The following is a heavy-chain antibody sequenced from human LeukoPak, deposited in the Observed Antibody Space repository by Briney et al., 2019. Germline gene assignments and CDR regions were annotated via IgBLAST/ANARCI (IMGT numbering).Heavy chain of an antibody. Sequence: PGGSLRLSCAASGFTFSSYSMNWVRQAPGKGLEWVSSISSSSSYIYYADSVEGRFTISRDNANNSLYLQMNSLRAEDTAVYYCATPLIAAAVDDYWGQGTLVTVSS. D-gene: IGHD6-13*01. J-gene: IGHJ4*02. CDR3: ATPLIAAAVDDY. CDR2: ISSSSSYI. CDR1: GFTFSSYS. V-gene: IGHV3-21*01.